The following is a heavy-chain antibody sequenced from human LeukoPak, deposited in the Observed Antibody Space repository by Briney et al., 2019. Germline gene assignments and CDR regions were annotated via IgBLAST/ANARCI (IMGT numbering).Heavy chain of an antibody. Sequence: SQTLSLTCTVSGGSISSGSYYWSWIRQPAGKGLEWIGRIYTSGSTNYNPSLKSRVIISVDTSKNQFSLKLSSVTAADTAVYYCARDVNGNWFDPWGQGTLVTVSS. CDR2: IYTSGST. J-gene: IGHJ5*02. CDR1: GGSISSGSYY. CDR3: ARDVNGNWFDP. D-gene: IGHD2-8*01. V-gene: IGHV4-61*02.